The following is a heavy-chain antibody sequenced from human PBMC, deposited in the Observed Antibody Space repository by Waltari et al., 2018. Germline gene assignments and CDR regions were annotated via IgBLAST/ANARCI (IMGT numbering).Heavy chain of an antibody. CDR2: IRPEESEE. V-gene: IGHV3-7*01. J-gene: IGHJ3*01. CDR1: GFTLSNHW. Sequence: EERLVESGGGLVQPGGSLRLSCDASGFTLSNHWMGWVRQAPGKGPELLANIRPEESEEFYVDSVKGRFSISRDNAKSSLFLQMNSLRAEDTALYYCARDKGYGFDLWGQGTRVTVSS. CDR3: ARDKGYGFDL.